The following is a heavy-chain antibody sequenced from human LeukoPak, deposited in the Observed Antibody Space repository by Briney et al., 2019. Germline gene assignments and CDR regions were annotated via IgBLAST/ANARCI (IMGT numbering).Heavy chain of an antibody. Sequence: KPGGSLRLSCAASGFTFSDYYMSWIRQAPGKGLEWVSYISSSGSTIYYADSVKGRFTISRDNAKNSLYLQMNSLRAEDTAVYYCARDGTQGDSTAPAFDIWGQGTMVTVSS. J-gene: IGHJ3*02. V-gene: IGHV3-11*04. CDR3: ARDGTQGDSTAPAFDI. CDR2: ISSSGSTI. D-gene: IGHD1-1*01. CDR1: GFTFSDYY.